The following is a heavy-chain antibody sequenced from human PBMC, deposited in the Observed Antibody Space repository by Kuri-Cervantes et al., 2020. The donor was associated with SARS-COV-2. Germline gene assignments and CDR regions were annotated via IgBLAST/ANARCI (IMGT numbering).Heavy chain of an antibody. CDR2: ISGSGGST. CDR3: AREGVIAAESFDY. V-gene: IGHV3-23*01. Sequence: GGSLRLSCTASGFTFGDYAMSWVRQAPGKGLEWVSAISGSGGSTYYADSVKGRFTISRDNSKNTLYLQMNSLRAEDTAVYYCAREGVIAAESFDYWGQGTLVTVSS. J-gene: IGHJ4*02. D-gene: IGHD6-13*01. CDR1: GFTFGDYA.